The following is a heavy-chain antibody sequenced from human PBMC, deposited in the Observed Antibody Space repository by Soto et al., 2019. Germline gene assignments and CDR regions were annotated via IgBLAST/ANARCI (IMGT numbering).Heavy chain of an antibody. D-gene: IGHD6-13*01. CDR3: ARPTYNRCWPEPAFYS. J-gene: IGHJ4*02. CDR1: GYSFTSYW. V-gene: IGHV5-51*03. CDR2: IYPGDSDT. Sequence: EVQLVQSGAEVKKPGESLKISCKGSGYSFTSYWIAWVRQMPGKGLEWMGIIYPGDSDTRYSPSFQGQVTISADKSTITAYLPWSSLKAPYTAMYYCARPTYNRCWPEPAFYSWGQGTLVTVSS.